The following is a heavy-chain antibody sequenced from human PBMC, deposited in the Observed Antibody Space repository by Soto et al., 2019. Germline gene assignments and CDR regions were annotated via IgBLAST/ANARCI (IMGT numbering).Heavy chain of an antibody. D-gene: IGHD3-22*01. Sequence: SVKVSCKASGGTFSSYAISWVRQAPGQGLEWMGGIIPIFGTANYAQKFQGRVTITADESTSTAYMELSSLRSEDTAVYYCATPLNYYDSSGYHRPFDYWGQGTLVTVSS. CDR2: IIPIFGTA. CDR1: GGTFSSYA. CDR3: ATPLNYYDSSGYHRPFDY. V-gene: IGHV1-69*13. J-gene: IGHJ4*02.